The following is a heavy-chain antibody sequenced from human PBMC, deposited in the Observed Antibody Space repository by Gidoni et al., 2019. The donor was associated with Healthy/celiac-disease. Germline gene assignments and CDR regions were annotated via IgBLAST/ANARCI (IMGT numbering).Heavy chain of an antibody. CDR2: IRGRGGST. D-gene: IGHD1-26*01. CDR1: GVPFSSYA. Sequence: EVQLLESGGGLVPPGGSVIISCAASGVPFSSYAMSWVLQSPGKGLECVAAIRGRGGSTYYADSVKGRFTISRDNSKNTLYLQMHSLRAEDTAVDYCAKSPAWELPPTFDYWGQGTLVTVSS. J-gene: IGHJ4*02. V-gene: IGHV3-23*01. CDR3: AKSPAWELPPTFDY.